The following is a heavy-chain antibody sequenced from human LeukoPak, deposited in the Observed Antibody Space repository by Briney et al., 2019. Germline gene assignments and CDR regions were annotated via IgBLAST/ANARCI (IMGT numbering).Heavy chain of an antibody. CDR3: ARDHAINWFDP. V-gene: IGHV3-30*04. Sequence: GGSLRLSCAASGFTFSSYAMHWVRQAPGKGLEWVAVISYDGSNKYYADSVKGRFTISRDNSKNTLYLQMNSLRAEDTAVYYCARDHAINWFDPWGRGTLVTVSS. CDR2: ISYDGSNK. J-gene: IGHJ5*02. CDR1: GFTFSSYA. D-gene: IGHD2-2*01.